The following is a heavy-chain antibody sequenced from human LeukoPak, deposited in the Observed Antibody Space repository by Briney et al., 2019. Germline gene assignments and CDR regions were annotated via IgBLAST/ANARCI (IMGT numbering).Heavy chain of an antibody. D-gene: IGHD5-12*01. CDR1: GLTLSNVW. Sequence: GGSLRLSCAVSGLTLSNVWVNWVRQAPGKGLEWVGLIKSKSDGGTTDFAAPVKGRFTISRDDSKNILYLQMNSLTSEDTATYYCTQGSGYYFNYWGQGTLVTVSS. V-gene: IGHV3-15*07. CDR2: IKSKSDGGTT. CDR3: TQGSGYYFNY. J-gene: IGHJ4*02.